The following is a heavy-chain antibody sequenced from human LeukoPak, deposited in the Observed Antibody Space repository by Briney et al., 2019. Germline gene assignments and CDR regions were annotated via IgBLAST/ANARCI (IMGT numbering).Heavy chain of an antibody. CDR1: GYTFTSYG. V-gene: IGHV1-18*01. Sequence: ASVKVSCKASGYTFTSYGISWVRQAPGQGLEWMGWISAYNGNTNYAQKLQGRVTMTTDASTSTAYMELRSLRSDDTAVYYCARLPGDSSSSGAFDIWGQGTMVTVSS. CDR3: ARLPGDSSSSGAFDI. J-gene: IGHJ3*02. CDR2: ISAYNGNT. D-gene: IGHD6-6*01.